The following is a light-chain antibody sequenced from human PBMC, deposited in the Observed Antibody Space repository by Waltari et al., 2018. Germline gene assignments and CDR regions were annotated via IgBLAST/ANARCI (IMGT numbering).Light chain of an antibody. CDR2: FAD. CDR3: STWDDSLNAWV. J-gene: IGLJ3*02. CDR1: SSNIGKTG. Sequence: QSVLTQPPSVSEAPRQRVTISGSGRSSNIGKTGVNWYQHLPGGAPKLLIFFADLRPSGVSDRFSGSKSGTSASLAISGLQPQDEADYYCSTWDDSLNAWVFGGGTKLTVL. V-gene: IGLV1-36*01.